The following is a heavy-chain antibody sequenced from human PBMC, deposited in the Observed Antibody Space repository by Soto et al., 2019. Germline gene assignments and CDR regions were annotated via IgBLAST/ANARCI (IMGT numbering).Heavy chain of an antibody. V-gene: IGHV6-1*01. Sequence: SQTLSLTCAISGDSVSSNSAAWNWIRQSPSRGLEWLGRTYYRSKWYNDYAVSVKSRITINPDTSKNQFSLQLNSLKSEDTGVYYCVTVLPHANSWFDYWGQGTPVTVSS. J-gene: IGHJ4*02. CDR1: GDSVSSNSAA. CDR2: TYYRSKWYN. D-gene: IGHD2-2*01. CDR3: VTVLPHANSWFDY.